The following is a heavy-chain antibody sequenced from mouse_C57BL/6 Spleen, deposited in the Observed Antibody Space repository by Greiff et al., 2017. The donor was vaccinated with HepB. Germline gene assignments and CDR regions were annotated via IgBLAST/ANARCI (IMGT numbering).Heavy chain of an antibody. V-gene: IGHV1S81*02. D-gene: IGHD1-1*02. CDR3: ARIKQMVATYFDY. CDR2: TNPTNGRT. J-gene: IGHJ2*01. Sequence: VQLQQSGAELVKAGASVKMSCKASGYTFTSYWMHWVKQRRGQGLEWFAETNPTNGRTYYNEKFKSKTTLTVDKSSRTAYMLLSGPTFEDSAVYYCARIKQMVATYFDYWGRGTTLTVSS. CDR1: GYTFTSYW.